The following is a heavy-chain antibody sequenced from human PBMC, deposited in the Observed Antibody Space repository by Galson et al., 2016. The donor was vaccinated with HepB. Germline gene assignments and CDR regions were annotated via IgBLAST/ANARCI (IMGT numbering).Heavy chain of an antibody. CDR3: TFESTQSSMAGNY. CDR2: ISGSGSNT. CDR1: GFTFSSYG. J-gene: IGHJ4*02. V-gene: IGHV3-23*01. Sequence: SLRLSCAASGFTFSSYGFHWVRQAPDKGLEWVSAISGSGSNTYYADSVKGRFAISRDNSKNTLYLQMNSLRAEDAAVYYCTFESTQSSMAGNYWGQGTLVTVSS. D-gene: IGHD6-19*01.